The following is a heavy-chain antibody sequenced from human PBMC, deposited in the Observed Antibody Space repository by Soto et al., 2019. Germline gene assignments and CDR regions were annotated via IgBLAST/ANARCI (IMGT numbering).Heavy chain of an antibody. CDR1: GFTFSSYV. V-gene: IGHV3-30-3*01. J-gene: IGHJ4*02. CDR3: TSHIQTTVFDY. Sequence: QVQLVESGGGVVQPGRSLRLSCAASGFTFSSYVMHWVRQAPGKGLEWVAVISYDGSKIYYVDSVKGRFTISRDNSKNTLYLQMNSLRAEDTAVYYCTSHIQTTVFDYWGQGTLVTVSS. CDR2: ISYDGSKI. D-gene: IGHD4-17*01.